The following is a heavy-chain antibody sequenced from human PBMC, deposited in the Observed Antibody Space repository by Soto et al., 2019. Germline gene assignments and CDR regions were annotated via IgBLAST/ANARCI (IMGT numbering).Heavy chain of an antibody. CDR1: GGSFSGYY. D-gene: IGHD3-22*01. J-gene: IGHJ4*02. CDR3: ARLNYYDSSGSNFDY. Sequence: PSETLSLTCAVYGGSFSGYYWTWIRQPPGTGLEWIGEINHSGSTYYNPSLKSRVAISVDTSKNQFSLKVTSVTAADTAVYFCARLNYYDSSGSNFDYWGQGTLVTVSS. CDR2: INHSGST. V-gene: IGHV4-34*01.